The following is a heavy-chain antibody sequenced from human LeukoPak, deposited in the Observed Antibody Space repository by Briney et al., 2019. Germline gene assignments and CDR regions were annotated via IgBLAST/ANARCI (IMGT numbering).Heavy chain of an antibody. Sequence: GGSLRLSCAASGFTFSSYAMSWVRQAPGKGLEWVSAISGSGGSTYYADSVKGRFTISRGNSKNTLYLQMNSLRAEDTAVYYCAKDQVYSSGWWWAYWGQGTLVTVSS. J-gene: IGHJ4*02. CDR3: AKDQVYSSGWWWAY. CDR2: ISGSGGST. D-gene: IGHD6-19*01. CDR1: GFTFSSYA. V-gene: IGHV3-23*01.